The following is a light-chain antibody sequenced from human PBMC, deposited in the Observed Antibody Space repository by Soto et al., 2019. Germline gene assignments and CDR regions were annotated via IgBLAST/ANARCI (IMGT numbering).Light chain of an antibody. CDR3: VLYMGTGISV. CDR1: SGSVSTSYY. V-gene: IGLV8-61*01. Sequence: QTVVTQEPSFSVSPGRTVTLTCGLSSGSVSTSYYPSWYQLTPGQAPRTLIYSTNTRSSGVPNRFSGSILENKAALTITGAQADDESDYYCVLYMGTGISVFGGVTNLTVL. J-gene: IGLJ3*02. CDR2: STN.